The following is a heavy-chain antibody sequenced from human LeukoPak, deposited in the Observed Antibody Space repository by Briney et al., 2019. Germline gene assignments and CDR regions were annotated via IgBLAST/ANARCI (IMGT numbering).Heavy chain of an antibody. V-gene: IGHV4-59*01. CDR1: GGSISSYY. CDR2: IYYSGST. J-gene: IGHJ4*02. CDR3: ARELGSGWYGLDY. D-gene: IGHD6-19*01. Sequence: SETLSLTCTVSGGSISSYYWSWIRQPPGKGLEWIGYIYYSGSTNYNPSLKSRVTISVDTSKNQFSLKLSSVTAADTAVYYCARELGSGWYGLDYWGQGTLVTVSS.